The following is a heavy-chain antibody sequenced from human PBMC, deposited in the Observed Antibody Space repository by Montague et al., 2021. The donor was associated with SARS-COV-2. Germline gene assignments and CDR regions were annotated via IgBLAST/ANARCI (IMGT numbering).Heavy chain of an antibody. CDR3: AKGRGTSCSDY. J-gene: IGHJ4*02. CDR1: GFTDSTAV. D-gene: IGHD2-2*01. V-gene: IGHV3-23*01. Sequence: YLRLSCAASGFTDSTAVVSWVRQAPGKGLEWVSTINGGGGSTYYADSMRGRFTISRDNSENTLYLQMNSLRAEDTAIYYCAKGRGTSCSDYWAREPWSPSPQ. CDR2: INGGGGST.